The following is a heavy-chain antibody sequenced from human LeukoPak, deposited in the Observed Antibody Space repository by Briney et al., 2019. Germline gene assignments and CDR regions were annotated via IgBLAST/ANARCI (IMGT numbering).Heavy chain of an antibody. CDR3: ARDGRTLGTDFDY. Sequence: GSSVKVSCKASGGTFSSYAISWVRQAPGQGLEWMGGIIPIFGTANYAQKFQGRVTITADKSTSTAYMELSSLRSEDTAVYYCARDGRTLGTDFDYWGQGTLVTVSS. V-gene: IGHV1-69*06. CDR2: IIPIFGTA. CDR1: GGTFSSYA. J-gene: IGHJ4*02.